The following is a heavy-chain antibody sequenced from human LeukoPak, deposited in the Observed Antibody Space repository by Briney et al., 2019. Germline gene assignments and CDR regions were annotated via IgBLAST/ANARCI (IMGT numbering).Heavy chain of an antibody. V-gene: IGHV5-51*01. Sequence: GESLKISCKGAGYRFTSYWIGWVRQMPGKGPEWMGIIYPGDSDTRYSPPFQGQVTISADKSTSTAFLRWTSLKASDTAMYYCARVIGTTWGKSGFDPWGQGTLVTVSS. CDR3: ARVIGTTWGKSGFDP. J-gene: IGHJ5*02. D-gene: IGHD2/OR15-2a*01. CDR2: IYPGDSDT. CDR1: GYRFTSYW.